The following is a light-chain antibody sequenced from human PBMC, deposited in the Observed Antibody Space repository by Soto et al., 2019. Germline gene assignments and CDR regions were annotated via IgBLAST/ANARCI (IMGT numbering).Light chain of an antibody. CDR1: SSDVGSYNL. J-gene: IGLJ2*01. Sequence: QSVLTQPASVSGSPGQSITISCTGTSSDVGSYNLVSWYQQHPGKAPKLIIYGVSKRPSGVSDRFSGSKSGNTASLTISGVQAEDEADYYCCSHAGSSTLVFGGGTKLTVL. CDR2: GVS. CDR3: CSHAGSSTLV. V-gene: IGLV2-23*02.